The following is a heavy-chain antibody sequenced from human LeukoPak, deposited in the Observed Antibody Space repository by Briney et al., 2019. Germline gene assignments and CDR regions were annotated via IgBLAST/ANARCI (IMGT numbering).Heavy chain of an antibody. D-gene: IGHD6-19*01. Sequence: PGGSLRLSCATSGFAFSDHCMDWVRQAPGKGLEWVGRTRNRANSYSTEYAASVKGRFTVSREDSGNSLFLQMNSLRTEDTAVYYCARTEYSSGHYHFANWGQGTLVTVSS. CDR2: TRNRANSYST. CDR1: GFAFSDHC. CDR3: ARTEYSSGHYHFAN. J-gene: IGHJ4*02. V-gene: IGHV3-72*01.